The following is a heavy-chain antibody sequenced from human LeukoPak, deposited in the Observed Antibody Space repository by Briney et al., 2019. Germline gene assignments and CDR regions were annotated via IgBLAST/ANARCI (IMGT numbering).Heavy chain of an antibody. CDR3: ARGGALPSGGSSPITYYFDY. Sequence: SVKVSCKASGGTFSSYAISWVRQAPGQGLEWMGGIIPIFGTANYAQKFQGRVTITADESTSTAYMELSSLRSEDTAVYYCARGGALPSGGSSPITYYFDYWGQGTLVTVSS. V-gene: IGHV1-69*13. J-gene: IGHJ4*02. D-gene: IGHD2-15*01. CDR1: GGTFSSYA. CDR2: IIPIFGTA.